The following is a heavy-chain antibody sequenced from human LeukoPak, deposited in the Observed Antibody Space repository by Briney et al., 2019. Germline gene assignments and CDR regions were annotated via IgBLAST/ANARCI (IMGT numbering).Heavy chain of an antibody. J-gene: IGHJ6*02. D-gene: IGHD3-10*01. CDR3: AKAGIWSGEGGMDV. CDR2: ISGSGGST. CDR1: GFTFSTYA. Sequence: PGGSLRLSCAASGFTFSTYAMSWVRQAPGKGLEWVSAISGSGGSTYYADSVKGRFTISRDNSKNTVYLQMNSLRAEDTAVYYCAKAGIWSGEGGMDVWGQGTTVTVSS. V-gene: IGHV3-23*01.